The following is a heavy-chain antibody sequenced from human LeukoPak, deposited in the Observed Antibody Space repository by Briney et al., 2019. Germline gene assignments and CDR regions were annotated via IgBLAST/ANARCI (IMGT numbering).Heavy chain of an antibody. CDR3: ARVSGPYYFDY. Sequence: PSVTLSLTCTVSAYSISSGYYWGWIRQPPGKGLEWIGSIYHSGSTYYNPSLKSRVTISVDTSKNQYSLKLSSVTAADTAVYYCARVSGPYYFDYWGQGTLVTVSS. CDR1: AYSISSGYY. CDR2: IYHSGST. V-gene: IGHV4-38-2*02. D-gene: IGHD2/OR15-2a*01. J-gene: IGHJ4*02.